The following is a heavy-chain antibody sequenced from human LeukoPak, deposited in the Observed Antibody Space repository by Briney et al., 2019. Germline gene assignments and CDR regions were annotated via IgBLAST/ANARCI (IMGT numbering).Heavy chain of an antibody. V-gene: IGHV3-23*01. Sequence: GGSLRLSCAAAGFTFSSYAMSWVRQAPGKGLEWVSAISGSGGSTYYADSVKGRFTISRDNSKNTLYLQMNSLRAEDTAVYYCAKDGSSGYYQYYFDYWGQGTLVTVSS. CDR2: ISGSGGST. J-gene: IGHJ4*02. CDR1: GFTFSSYA. CDR3: AKDGSSGYYQYYFDY. D-gene: IGHD3-22*01.